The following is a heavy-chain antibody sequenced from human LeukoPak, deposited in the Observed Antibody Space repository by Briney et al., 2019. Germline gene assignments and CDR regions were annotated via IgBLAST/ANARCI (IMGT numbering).Heavy chain of an antibody. D-gene: IGHD3-10*01. CDR1: GGSISSYY. Sequence: SETLSLTCTVSGGSISSYYWSWIRQPAGKGLEWIGRIYTSGSTNYNPSLKGRVTMSVDTSKNQFSLKLSSVTAADTAVYYCARGTTLWFGEGYYYYYGMGVWGQGTTVTVSS. CDR3: ARGTTLWFGEGYYYYYGMGV. CDR2: IYTSGST. J-gene: IGHJ6*02. V-gene: IGHV4-4*07.